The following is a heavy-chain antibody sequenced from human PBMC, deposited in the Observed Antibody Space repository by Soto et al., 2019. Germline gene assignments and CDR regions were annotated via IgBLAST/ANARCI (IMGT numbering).Heavy chain of an antibody. V-gene: IGHV1-18*01. CDR3: ARDYGGKGDS. CDR1: GYTFTGYG. Sequence: ASVNVSCKASGYTFTGYGISWVRQAPGQGLEWMGWISGYNGNTDYAQKLQGRVSMTTDASTTTAYMELRSLRSDDTAVYYCARDYGGKGDSWGQGTQVTVSS. D-gene: IGHD4-17*01. CDR2: ISGYNGNT. J-gene: IGHJ4*02.